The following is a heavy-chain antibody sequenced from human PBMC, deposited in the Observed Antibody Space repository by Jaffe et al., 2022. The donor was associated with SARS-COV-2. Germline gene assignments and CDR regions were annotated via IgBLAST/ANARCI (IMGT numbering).Heavy chain of an antibody. Sequence: QVTLKESGPVRVKPTETLTLTCTVSEISPTNTRMGVSWIRQSPGKALEWLAHIFSNDEKSYNTSLQSRLTISTDTSGSQVVLVMTNLDPVDTATYYCARVITGAPYVFGVWGQGTLVTVSS. CDR1: EISPTNTRMG. J-gene: IGHJ3*01. CDR3: ARVITGAPYVFGV. V-gene: IGHV2-26*01. CDR2: IFSNDEK.